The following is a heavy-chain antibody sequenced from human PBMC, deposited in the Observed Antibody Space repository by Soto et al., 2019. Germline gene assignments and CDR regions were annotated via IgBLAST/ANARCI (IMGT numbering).Heavy chain of an antibody. Sequence: EVQLLESGGGLVQPGGSLRLSCAASGFTFNNYAMSWVRQAPGKGLEWVSAISANGQGIYYADSVKGRFIIFRDSSKNTVFLHMDSLTAEDTAVYYCAKDRNYPRDQFHNWGQGTLVTVSS. D-gene: IGHD1-7*01. V-gene: IGHV3-23*01. CDR1: GFTFNNYA. CDR2: ISANGQGI. J-gene: IGHJ4*02. CDR3: AKDRNYPRDQFHN.